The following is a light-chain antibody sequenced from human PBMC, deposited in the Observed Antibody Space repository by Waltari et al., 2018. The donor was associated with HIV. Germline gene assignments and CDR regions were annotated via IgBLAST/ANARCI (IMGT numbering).Light chain of an antibody. CDR1: FRHVRGYNF. CDR3: CSYAGSFTLL. CDR2: DVN. V-gene: IGLV2-11*01. Sequence: QSALTQPRSVSGSPGPSVTISCPGTFRHVRGYNFLSWYQQPSGKAPKLVIFDVNKRPSGVPDRFSGSKSGNTASLTVSGLQAEDEADYFCCSYAGSFTLLFGGGTNLAVL. J-gene: IGLJ3*02.